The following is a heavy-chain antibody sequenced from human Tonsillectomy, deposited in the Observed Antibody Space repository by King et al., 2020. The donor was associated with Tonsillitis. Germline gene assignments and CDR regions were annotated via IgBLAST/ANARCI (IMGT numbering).Heavy chain of an antibody. CDR2: IYRGGST. CDR3: AREGYYVHDY. D-gene: IGHD3-10*02. J-gene: IGHJ4*02. Sequence: VQLVESGGGLVQPGGSLRLSCAASGFTVSSNYMSWVRQAPGKGLEWVSVIYRGGSTYYADAVKDRFTISRDNSKNTLYLQMNSLRAEDTALYYCAREGYYVHDYWGQGTLVTVSS. V-gene: IGHV3-66*01. CDR1: GFTVSSNY.